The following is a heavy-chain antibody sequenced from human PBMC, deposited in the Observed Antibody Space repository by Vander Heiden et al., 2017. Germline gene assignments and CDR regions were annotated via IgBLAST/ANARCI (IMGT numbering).Heavy chain of an antibody. V-gene: IGHV3-23*01. J-gene: IGHJ4*02. CDR3: AKGPGSSWSYRPRFDY. CDR2: ISGSGGST. Sequence: EVQLLESGGGLVQPGGSLRLSCAASGFTFSSYAMSWVRQAPGKGLEWVSAISGSGGSTYYADSVKGRFTNSRDNSKNTLYLQMNSLRAEDTAVYYCAKGPGSSWSYRPRFDYWGQGTLVTVSS. D-gene: IGHD6-13*01. CDR1: GFTFSSYA.